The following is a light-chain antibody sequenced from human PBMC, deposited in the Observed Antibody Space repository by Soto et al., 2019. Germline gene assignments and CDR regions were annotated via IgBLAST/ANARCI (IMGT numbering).Light chain of an antibody. CDR3: SSHTSSSTVV. Sequence: QSALTQPASVSGSAGQSITISCTGTNSDVGGYNYVSWYQQHPGKAPKLMIYDVINRPSGVSNRFSGSKSGNTASLTISGLQAEDEADYYCSSHTSSSTVVFGGGTKVTVL. CDR2: DVI. J-gene: IGLJ2*01. CDR1: NSDVGGYNY. V-gene: IGLV2-14*01.